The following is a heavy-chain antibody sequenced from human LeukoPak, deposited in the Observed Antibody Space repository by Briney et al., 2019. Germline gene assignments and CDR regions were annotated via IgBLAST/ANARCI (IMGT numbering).Heavy chain of an antibody. V-gene: IGHV3-23*01. CDR1: GFTFSNYA. CDR3: ARESYPDDY. J-gene: IGHJ4*02. Sequence: GGSLRLSCVASGFTFSNYAMSWVRQAPGKGLEWVSAISGSGGSTYYADSVKGRFTISRDNAKNSLYLQMNSLRAEDTAVYYCARESYPDDYWGQGTLVTVSS. CDR2: ISGSGGST.